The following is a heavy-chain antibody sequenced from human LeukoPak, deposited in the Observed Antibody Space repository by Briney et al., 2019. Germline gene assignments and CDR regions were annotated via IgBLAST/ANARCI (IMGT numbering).Heavy chain of an antibody. J-gene: IGHJ5*02. V-gene: IGHV1-69*05. D-gene: IGHD3-3*01. Sequence: ASVKVSCKASGGTFSSYAISWVRQAPGQGLEWMGGIIPIFGTANYAQKFQGRVTITTDESTSTAYMELSSLRSEDTAVYYCASSDFWSGTRGWFDPWGQGTLVTVSS. CDR3: ASSDFWSGTRGWFDP. CDR1: GGTFSSYA. CDR2: IIPIFGTA.